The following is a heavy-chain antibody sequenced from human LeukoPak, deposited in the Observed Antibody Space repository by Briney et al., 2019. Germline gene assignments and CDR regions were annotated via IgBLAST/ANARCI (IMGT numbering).Heavy chain of an antibody. Sequence: GGSLRLSCAASGFTFSSYGMHWVRQAPGKGLEWVAFIRYDGSNKYYADSVKGRFTISRDNSKNTLYLQMNSLRAEDTAVYYCAILWGDIVVVPAAIPRKEGAFDIWGQGTMVTVSS. CDR3: AILWGDIVVVPAAIPRKEGAFDI. CDR1: GFTFSSYG. CDR2: IRYDGSNK. D-gene: IGHD2-2*02. J-gene: IGHJ3*02. V-gene: IGHV3-30*02.